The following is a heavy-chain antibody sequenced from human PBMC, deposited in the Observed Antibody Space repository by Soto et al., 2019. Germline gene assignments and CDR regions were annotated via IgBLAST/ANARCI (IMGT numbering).Heavy chain of an antibody. V-gene: IGHV4-31*03. D-gene: IGHD1-26*01. CDR2: IYYSGST. Sequence: SETLSLTCTVSGGSISSGGYYWSWIRQHPGKGLEWIGYIYYSGSTYYNPSLKSRVTISVDTSKNQFSLKLSSVTAADTAVYYCARGRYSPDYYGMDVWGQGTTVTVSS. CDR3: ARGRYSPDYYGMDV. CDR1: GGSISSGGYY. J-gene: IGHJ6*02.